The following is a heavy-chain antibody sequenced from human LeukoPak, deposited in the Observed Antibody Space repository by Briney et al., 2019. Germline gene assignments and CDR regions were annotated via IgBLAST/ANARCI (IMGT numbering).Heavy chain of an antibody. CDR3: ARICRYNWFDP. Sequence: SGPTLVNPTQTLTLTCTFSGFSLSTSGMCVSWIRQPPGKALEWLARIVCDEDKYDSTSLKTRLTISKDTSKNQMVLKITSMDPVDTATYYCARICRYNWFDPWGQGTLVTVSS. V-gene: IGHV2-70*11. J-gene: IGHJ5*02. CDR1: GFSLSTSGMC. CDR2: IVCDEDK.